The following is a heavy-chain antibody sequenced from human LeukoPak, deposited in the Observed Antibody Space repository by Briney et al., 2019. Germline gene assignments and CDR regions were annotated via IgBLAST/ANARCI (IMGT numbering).Heavy chain of an antibody. CDR3: ARRIDCSGGSCPRSFDL. Sequence: ASVKVSCKGSGYSFTNYWIGWVRQMPGKGLEWMGIIYPGDSDTKYSPSFQGQVTISADKSISTAYLQWSSLKASDTAMYYCARRIDCSGGSCPRSFDLWGRGTLVTVSS. CDR2: IYPGDSDT. CDR1: GYSFTNYW. D-gene: IGHD2-15*01. J-gene: IGHJ2*01. V-gene: IGHV5-51*01.